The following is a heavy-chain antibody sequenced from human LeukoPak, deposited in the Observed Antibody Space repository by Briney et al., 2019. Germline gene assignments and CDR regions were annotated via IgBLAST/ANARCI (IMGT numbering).Heavy chain of an antibody. D-gene: IGHD3-10*01. CDR3: ARVPSITMVRGVIIRFDY. CDR1: GFTFSSYW. V-gene: IGHV3-74*01. CDR2: INSDGSST. J-gene: IGHJ4*02. Sequence: GGSLRLSCAASGFTFSSYWMHWVRQAPGKGLVWVSRINSDGSSTSYADSVKGRFTISRDNAKNTLYLQMNSLRAEDTAVYYCARVPSITMVRGVIIRFDYWGQGTLVTVSS.